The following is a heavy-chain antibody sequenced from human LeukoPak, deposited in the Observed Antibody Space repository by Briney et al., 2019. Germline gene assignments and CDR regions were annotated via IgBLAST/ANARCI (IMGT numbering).Heavy chain of an antibody. Sequence: GGSLRLSCAASGFTFSDYYMSWVRQAPGKGLEWVSVIYSGGSTYYADSVKGRFTTSRDNSKNTLYLQMNSLRAEDTAVYYCARESYYYGSGSGMDVWGQGTTVTVSS. J-gene: IGHJ6*02. CDR2: IYSGGST. CDR1: GFTFSDYY. V-gene: IGHV3-66*01. D-gene: IGHD3-10*01. CDR3: ARESYYYGSGSGMDV.